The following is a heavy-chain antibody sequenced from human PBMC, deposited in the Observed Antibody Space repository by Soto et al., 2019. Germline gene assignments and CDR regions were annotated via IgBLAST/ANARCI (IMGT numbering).Heavy chain of an antibody. D-gene: IGHD4-17*01. CDR3: ARATVTTYAYYYYMDV. Sequence: GGSLRLSCAASGFTFSSYSMNWVRQAPGKGLEWVSYISSSSSTIYYADSVKGRFTISRDNAKNSLYLQMNSLRAEDTAVYYCARATVTTYAYYYYMDVWGKGTTVTVSS. V-gene: IGHV3-48*01. J-gene: IGHJ6*03. CDR2: ISSSSSTI. CDR1: GFTFSSYS.